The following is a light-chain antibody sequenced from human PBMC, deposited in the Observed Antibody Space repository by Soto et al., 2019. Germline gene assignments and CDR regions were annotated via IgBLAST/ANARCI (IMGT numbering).Light chain of an antibody. CDR1: QSVGSN. V-gene: IGKV3-15*01. Sequence: EIVMTQSPATLSVSPGERATLSCRASQSVGSNFAWYQQKPGQAPRLLIYGASTRSTGIPARFSGSGSGTEFTLTISSLQSEDFAVYYCKQYNNWPPITFGQGTRLEIK. J-gene: IGKJ5*01. CDR3: KQYNNWPPIT. CDR2: GAS.